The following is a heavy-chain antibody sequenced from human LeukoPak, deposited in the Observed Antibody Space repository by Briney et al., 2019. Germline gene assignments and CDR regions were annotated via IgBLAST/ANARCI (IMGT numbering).Heavy chain of an antibody. Sequence: PGGSLRLSCAASGFTFSSCGFNWVRQAPGKGLEWVSSIGPTGTDRYYADSVRGRFTISRDNDKNTMYLQMNSLRAEDTAVYYCARDRVPLLWFGELSAGGFDYWGQGTLVTVSS. CDR3: ARDRVPLLWFGELSAGGFDY. V-gene: IGHV3-21*01. CDR2: IGPTGTDR. J-gene: IGHJ4*02. D-gene: IGHD3-10*01. CDR1: GFTFSSCG.